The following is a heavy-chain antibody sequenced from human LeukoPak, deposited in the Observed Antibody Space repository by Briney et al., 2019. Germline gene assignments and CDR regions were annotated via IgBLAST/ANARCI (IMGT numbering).Heavy chain of an antibody. V-gene: IGHV3-23*01. J-gene: IGHJ4*02. CDR2: ISPSGGIT. D-gene: IGHD6-19*01. Sequence: GGSLRLSCAASGFTFSSHGMNWVRQAPGKGLEWVSGISPSGGITYYTDSVKGRFTISRDNSKNTLYLQMNSLRAEDTAVYYCAKDSGVAVAGTLYWGQGTLVTVSS. CDR3: AKDSGVAVAGTLY. CDR1: GFTFSSHG.